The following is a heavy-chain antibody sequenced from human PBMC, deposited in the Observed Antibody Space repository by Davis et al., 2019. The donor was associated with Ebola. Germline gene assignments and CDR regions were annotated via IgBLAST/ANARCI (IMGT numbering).Heavy chain of an antibody. Sequence: LSLTCAASGFIFSSYAMSWVRQAPGKGLEWVSAISGSGGSTYYADSVKGRFTISRDNSKNTLYLQMNSLRAEDTAVYYCAKDLGRTWMATIGGSFDYWGQGTLVTVSS. CDR2: ISGSGGST. J-gene: IGHJ4*02. V-gene: IGHV3-23*01. CDR1: GFIFSSYA. CDR3: AKDLGRTWMATIGGSFDY. D-gene: IGHD5-24*01.